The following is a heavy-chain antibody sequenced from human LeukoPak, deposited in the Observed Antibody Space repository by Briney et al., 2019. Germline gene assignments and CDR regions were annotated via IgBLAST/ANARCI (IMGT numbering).Heavy chain of an antibody. Sequence: GGSLRLSCAASGFTFSGYAMTWVRQGPGRGLEWVSIISGNGGSTYYADSVKGRFTISRDNSKNTLYLQMNSLRAEDTAIYYCAKDLQGSSWYSPDQWGQGTLVTVSS. J-gene: IGHJ4*02. CDR1: GFTFSGYA. CDR2: ISGNGGST. V-gene: IGHV3-23*01. D-gene: IGHD6-13*01. CDR3: AKDLQGSSWYSPDQ.